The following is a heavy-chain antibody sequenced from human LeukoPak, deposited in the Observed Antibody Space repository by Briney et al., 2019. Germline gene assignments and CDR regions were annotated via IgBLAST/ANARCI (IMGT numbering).Heavy chain of an antibody. J-gene: IGHJ4*02. Sequence: GGSLRLSCVASGFTFSTYSMNWVRQAPGKGLEWVSSISSSSSYIYYADSVKGRFTISRDNAKNSLYLQMNSLRAEDTAVYYCARVRSLLFGGVDYWGQGTLVTVSS. CDR2: ISSSSSYI. D-gene: IGHD2-21*02. CDR3: ARVRSLLFGGVDY. V-gene: IGHV3-21*01. CDR1: GFTFSTYS.